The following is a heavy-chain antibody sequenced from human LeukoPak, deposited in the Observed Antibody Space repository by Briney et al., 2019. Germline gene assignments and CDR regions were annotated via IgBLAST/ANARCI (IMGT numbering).Heavy chain of an antibody. CDR1: GFTFSGFA. CDR3: ARSQTVRIVATETYYYYGMDV. V-gene: IGHV3-23*01. CDR2: ISGSGDNT. D-gene: IGHD5-12*01. Sequence: QPGGSLRLSCAASGFTFSGFAMSWVRRTPGKGLEWVSGISGSGDNTLYAASVKGRFTISRDNAKNSLYLQMNSLRAEDTAVYYCARSQTVRIVATETYYYYGMDVWGQGTTVTVSS. J-gene: IGHJ6*02.